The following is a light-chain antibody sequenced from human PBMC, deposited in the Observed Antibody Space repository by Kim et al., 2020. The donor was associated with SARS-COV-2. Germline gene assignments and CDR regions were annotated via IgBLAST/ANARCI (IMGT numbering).Light chain of an antibody. CDR2: YDS. V-gene: IGLV3-21*01. CDR1: DIETNS. Sequence: SYELTQPPSVSVAPGETARMTCGGDDIETNSVHWYQHKTGQAPVVVIYYDSDRPSGIPARFSGSNSGNTATLTISRVEAGDEADYYCQVWDGVSDVWVFGGGTKLTVL. J-gene: IGLJ3*02. CDR3: QVWDGVSDVWV.